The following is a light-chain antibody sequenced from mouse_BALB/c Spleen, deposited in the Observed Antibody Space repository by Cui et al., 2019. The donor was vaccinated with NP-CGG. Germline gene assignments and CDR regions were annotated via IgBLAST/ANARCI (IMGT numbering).Light chain of an antibody. Sequence: QAAVPQESALTTSPGETVTLTCRSSTGAVITSNYANWVQEKPDHLFTGLIGGTNNRVPGVPARFSGSLIGDKAALTITGAQTEDETIYFCALWYSNHWVFGGGTKLTVL. CDR3: ALWYSNHWV. J-gene: IGLJ1*01. CDR1: TGAVITSNY. CDR2: GTN. V-gene: IGLV1*01.